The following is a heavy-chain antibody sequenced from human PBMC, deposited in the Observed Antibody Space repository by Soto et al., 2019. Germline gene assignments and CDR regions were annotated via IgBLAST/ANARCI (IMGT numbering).Heavy chain of an antibody. CDR3: ARGSGIVVVPAAISYNWFDP. D-gene: IGHD2-2*01. CDR1: GFTFSSYS. Sequence: GGSLRLSCAASGFTFSSYSMNWVRQAPGKGLEWVSSISSSSSYIYYADSVKGRFTISRDNAKNSLYLQMNSLRAEDTAVYYCARGSGIVVVPAAISYNWFDPWGQGTLVTVSS. J-gene: IGHJ5*02. V-gene: IGHV3-21*01. CDR2: ISSSSSYI.